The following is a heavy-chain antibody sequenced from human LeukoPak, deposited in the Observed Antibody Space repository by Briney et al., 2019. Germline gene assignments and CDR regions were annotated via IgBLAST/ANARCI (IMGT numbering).Heavy chain of an antibody. Sequence: SETLSLTCTVSGGSIISSAYSWGWIRQPPGKGLEYIGNIYYSGSAYYNPSLKSRVTLSVDTSNNQFSLRLTSVTAADTAVYYCARSSGDSYAHYFDYWGQGTLVTVSS. CDR2: IYYSGSA. J-gene: IGHJ4*02. V-gene: IGHV4-39*01. CDR1: GGSIISSAYS. CDR3: ARSSGDSYAHYFDY. D-gene: IGHD5-18*01.